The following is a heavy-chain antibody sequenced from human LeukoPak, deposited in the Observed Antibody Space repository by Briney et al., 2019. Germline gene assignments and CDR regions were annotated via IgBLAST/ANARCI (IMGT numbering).Heavy chain of an antibody. V-gene: IGHV5-51*01. Sequence: GESLKISCKGSGYSFTNYWIAWLRQMPGKGLEWMGIIYPGDSDTRYSPSFQGQVTISADKSISTVYLRWSSLKASDTAIYYCASPIEYSSRWSTLAFDYWGQGTLVTVSS. CDR1: GYSFTNYW. CDR2: IYPGDSDT. CDR3: ASPIEYSSRWSTLAFDY. J-gene: IGHJ4*02. D-gene: IGHD6-13*01.